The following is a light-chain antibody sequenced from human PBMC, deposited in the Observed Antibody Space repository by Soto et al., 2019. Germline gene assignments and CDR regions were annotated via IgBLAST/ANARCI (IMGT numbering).Light chain of an antibody. CDR2: DAS. CDR3: QQRSDWPPVT. V-gene: IGKV3-11*01. J-gene: IGKJ5*01. Sequence: EVVLTQSPATLSLSPGERATLSCRASQSVKSFLAWFQHKPGQAPRLLIYDASIRAPGIPARFSGSGSGTDFTLTISGLEPEDFALYYCQQRSDWPPVTFGHGTRLE. CDR1: QSVKSF.